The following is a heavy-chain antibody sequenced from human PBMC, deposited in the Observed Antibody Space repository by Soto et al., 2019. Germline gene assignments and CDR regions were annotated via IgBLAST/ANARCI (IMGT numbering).Heavy chain of an antibody. CDR3: AKGLSGSPTTRGVDV. D-gene: IGHD1-26*01. Sequence: EVQLLESGGGLVQPGGSLRLSCAVSGFTFSSYAMSWVRQAPGKGLVWVLGISGSGGSTYYADSVKGRFTISRDNSKNTLYLQMDSLRADDTAVYYCAKGLSGSPTTRGVDVWGQGTTVTVSS. CDR2: ISGSGGST. J-gene: IGHJ6*02. CDR1: GFTFSSYA. V-gene: IGHV3-23*01.